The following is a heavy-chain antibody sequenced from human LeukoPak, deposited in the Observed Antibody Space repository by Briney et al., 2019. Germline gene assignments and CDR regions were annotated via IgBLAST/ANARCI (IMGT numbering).Heavy chain of an antibody. D-gene: IGHD1-26*01. J-gene: IGHJ4*02. Sequence: GGSLRLSCAASGFTFSDYYMSWIRQAPGKGLEWVSAISGSGGSTYYADSVKGRFTISRDNSKNTLYLQMNSLRAEDTAVYYCAKASIVGATDYFDYWGQGTLVTVSS. CDR2: ISGSGGST. CDR3: AKASIVGATDYFDY. V-gene: IGHV3-23*01. CDR1: GFTFSDYY.